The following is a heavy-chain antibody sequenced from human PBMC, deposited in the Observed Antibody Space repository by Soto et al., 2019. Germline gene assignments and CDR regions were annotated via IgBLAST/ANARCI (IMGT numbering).Heavy chain of an antibody. CDR2: IIPIFGTA. J-gene: IGHJ4*02. CDR1: GGTFSSYA. V-gene: IGHV1-69*01. Sequence: QVQLVQSGAEVKKPGSSVKVSCTASGGTFSSYACSWVRQAPGQGLEWMGGIIPIFGTANYAQTFQGRVTITAEESTSTAYMELRSLSSEAKAVYYCARVSYDSSGYYHSYFDHWGQGTLVTVSS. D-gene: IGHD3-22*01. CDR3: ARVSYDSSGYYHSYFDH.